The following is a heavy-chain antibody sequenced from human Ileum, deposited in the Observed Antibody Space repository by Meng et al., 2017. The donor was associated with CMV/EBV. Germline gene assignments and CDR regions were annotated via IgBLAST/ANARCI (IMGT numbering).Heavy chain of an antibody. CDR2: ISGDSVTT. V-gene: IGHV3-43D*03. Sequence: GESLKISCVASGFTFDDFAMHWVRQAPGKGLEWVSLISGDSVTTYYGDSVSGRFTISRDNSNKSLYLQMDFLGPEDTAMYFCSKDRTTFASGWFDFWGQGTMVTVSS. J-gene: IGHJ4*02. CDR1: GFTFDDFA. CDR3: SKDRTTFASGWFDF. D-gene: IGHD6-19*01.